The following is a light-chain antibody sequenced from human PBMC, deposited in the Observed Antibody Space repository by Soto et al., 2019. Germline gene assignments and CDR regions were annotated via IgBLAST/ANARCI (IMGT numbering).Light chain of an antibody. Sequence: ALPMTQSPTSLSASVGDRVTITCRASQGIGNDLGWYQQKPGKAPKLLIYAASSLQSGVPSRFSGSGSGTDFTLTISSLQPEDFATYYCLQDYNYPWTFGQGTKVEIK. CDR2: AAS. J-gene: IGKJ1*01. CDR3: LQDYNYPWT. CDR1: QGIGND. V-gene: IGKV1-6*01.